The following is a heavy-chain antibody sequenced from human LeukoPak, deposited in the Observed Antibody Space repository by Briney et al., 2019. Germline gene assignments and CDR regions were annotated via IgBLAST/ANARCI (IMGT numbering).Heavy chain of an antibody. Sequence: ASVKVSCKASGYSFNSQGMNWVRQAPGQGLEWMGWINPNSGGTNYAQNFHGRVTMTRDTSISTAYMELSRLRSDDTAVYYCARDYYDSTGYYYGDYWGQGTLVTVSS. CDR1: GYSFNSQG. D-gene: IGHD3-22*01. CDR2: INPNSGGT. CDR3: ARDYYDSTGYYYGDY. V-gene: IGHV1-2*02. J-gene: IGHJ4*02.